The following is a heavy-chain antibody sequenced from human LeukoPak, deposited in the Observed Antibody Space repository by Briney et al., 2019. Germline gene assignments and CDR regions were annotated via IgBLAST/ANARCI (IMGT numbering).Heavy chain of an antibody. V-gene: IGHV1-2*02. CDR1: GYTFTGYY. J-gene: IGHJ4*02. CDR2: INPNSGGT. D-gene: IGHD2-21*02. CDR3: AREPNVAVTAKGDY. Sequence: ASVKVSCKASGYTFTGYYMHWVRQAPGQGLEWMGWINPNSGGTNYAQKFQGRVTMTRDTSISTAYMELSRLRSDDTAVYYCAREPNVAVTAKGDYWGQGTLVTVSS.